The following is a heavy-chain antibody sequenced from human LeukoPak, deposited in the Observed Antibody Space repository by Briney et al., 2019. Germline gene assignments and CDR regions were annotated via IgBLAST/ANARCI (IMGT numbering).Heavy chain of an antibody. CDR3: AGDPDLAGWLDP. V-gene: IGHV3-21*01. Sequence: GGSLRLSCAASGFTFSSYSMNWVRQAPGKGLEWVSSINSNSSYIYYADSVKGRFTISRDNAKNSLYLQMNSLRAEDTAVYYCAGDPDLAGWLDPWREGTLVTVSS. CDR2: INSNSSYI. CDR1: GFTFSSYS. J-gene: IGHJ5*02. D-gene: IGHD3-3*01.